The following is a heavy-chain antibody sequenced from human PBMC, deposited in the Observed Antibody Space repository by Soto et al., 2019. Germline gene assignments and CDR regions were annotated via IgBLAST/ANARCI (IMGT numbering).Heavy chain of an antibody. CDR3: AREVGNSGYSYGPYYYYYYMDV. V-gene: IGHV3-11*01. CDR1: GFTFSDYY. J-gene: IGHJ6*03. D-gene: IGHD5-18*01. CDR2: ISSSGSTI. Sequence: GGSLRLSCAASGFTFSDYYMSWIRQAPGKGLEWVSYISSSGSTIYYADSVKGRFTISRDNAKNSLYLQMNSLRAEDTAVYYCAREVGNSGYSYGPYYYYYYMDVWGKGTTVTVSS.